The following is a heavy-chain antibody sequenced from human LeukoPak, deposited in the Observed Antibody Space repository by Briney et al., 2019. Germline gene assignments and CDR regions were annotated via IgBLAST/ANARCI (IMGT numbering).Heavy chain of an antibody. V-gene: IGHV3-7*01. D-gene: IGHD1-1*01. Sequence: GGSLRLSCAASGFSLSNYWMNWVRQAPGKGLEWVANIKQDGSEKNYVDSVKGRFSISRDNAKNSLILQMNSLRDEDTAVYYCARSSSGETTYSWGQGTLVTVSS. CDR1: GFSLSNYW. CDR3: ARSSSGETTYS. J-gene: IGHJ4*02. CDR2: IKQDGSEK.